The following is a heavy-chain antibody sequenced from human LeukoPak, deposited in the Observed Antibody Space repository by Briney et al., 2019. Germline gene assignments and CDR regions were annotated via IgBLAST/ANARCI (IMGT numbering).Heavy chain of an antibody. CDR2: ISSSSSTI. D-gene: IGHD5-18*01. CDR3: ARDTGYSYGYGDDY. J-gene: IGHJ4*02. CDR1: GFTFSSHS. Sequence: GGSLRLSCAASGFTFSSHSMNWVRQAPGKGLEWVSYISSSSSTIYYADSVKGRFTISRDNAKNSLYLQMNSLRAEDTAVYYCARDTGYSYGYGDDYWGQGTLVTVSS. V-gene: IGHV3-48*04.